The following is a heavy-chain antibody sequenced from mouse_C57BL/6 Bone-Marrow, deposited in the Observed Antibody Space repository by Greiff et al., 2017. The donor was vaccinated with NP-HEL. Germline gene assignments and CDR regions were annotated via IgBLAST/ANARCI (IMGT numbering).Heavy chain of an antibody. J-gene: IGHJ3*01. V-gene: IGHV1-58*01. CDR3: ARSSYYCGSGPFAY. CDR2: IDLADGYT. CDR1: GYTFTSYC. D-gene: IGHD1-1*01. Sequence: VQLQQSGAELVRPGSSVKLSCKTSGYTFTSYCINWVKQRPGQGLEWIGDIDLADGYTDYNEKFKGKATLTSDTSSSTAYMQTSSLTSEVSAMYFCARSSYYCGSGPFAYWGQGTVVTVSA.